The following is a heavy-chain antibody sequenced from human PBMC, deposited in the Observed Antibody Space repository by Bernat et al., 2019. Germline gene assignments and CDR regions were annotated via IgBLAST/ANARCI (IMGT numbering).Heavy chain of an antibody. Sequence: EVQLVESGGGLVKPGGSLRLSCAASGFTFSSYSMNWVRQAPGKGLEWVSSISSSSSYIYYADSVQGRFTISRDNAKNSLYLQMNSLRAEDTAVYYCAGAHDSSGYYHNWYFDLWGRGTLVTVSS. CDR3: AGAHDSSGYYHNWYFDL. CDR1: GFTFSSYS. J-gene: IGHJ2*01. D-gene: IGHD3-22*01. V-gene: IGHV3-21*01. CDR2: ISSSSSYI.